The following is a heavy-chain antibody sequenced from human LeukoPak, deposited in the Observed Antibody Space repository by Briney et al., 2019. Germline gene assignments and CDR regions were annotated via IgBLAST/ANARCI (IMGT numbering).Heavy chain of an antibody. CDR1: GGSISSYY. CDR3: ARTTIFGVVIIFDY. CDR2: IYTSGST. D-gene: IGHD3-3*01. V-gene: IGHV4-4*07. J-gene: IGHJ4*02. Sequence: PSETLSLTCTVSGGSISSYYWSWIRQPAGKGLEWIGRIYTSGSTNYNPSLKSRVTMSVDTSKNQFSLKLSSVTAADTAVYYCARTTIFGVVIIFDYWGQGTLVTVSS.